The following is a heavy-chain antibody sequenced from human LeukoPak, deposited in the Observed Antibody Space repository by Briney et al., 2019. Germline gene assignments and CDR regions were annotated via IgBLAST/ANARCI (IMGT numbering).Heavy chain of an antibody. CDR3: ARGGRYDSSGYNFDY. CDR1: GGSISSYY. V-gene: IGHV4-59*01. D-gene: IGHD3-22*01. Sequence: ASETLSLTCTVSGGSISSYYWSWIRQPPGKGLEWIGYIYYSGSTNYNPSLKSRVTISVDTSKNQFSLKLSSVTAADTAVYYCARGGRYDSSGYNFDYWGQGTLVTVSS. J-gene: IGHJ4*02. CDR2: IYYSGST.